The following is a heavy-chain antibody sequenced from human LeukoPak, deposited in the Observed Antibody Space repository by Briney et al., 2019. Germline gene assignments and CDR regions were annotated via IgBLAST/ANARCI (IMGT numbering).Heavy chain of an antibody. CDR2: LYYSGST. CDR3: ARVVGYSSSRDYYYYGMDV. D-gene: IGHD6-13*01. V-gene: IGHV4-59*01. Sequence: PSETLSLTCTVSGGSISSYYWSWLRQPPGKGLEWIGYLYYSGSTNYNPSLKSRVTISVDTSKNQFSMKLSSVTAADTAVYYCARVVGYSSSRDYYYYGMDVWGQGTTVTVSS. CDR1: GGSISSYY. J-gene: IGHJ6*02.